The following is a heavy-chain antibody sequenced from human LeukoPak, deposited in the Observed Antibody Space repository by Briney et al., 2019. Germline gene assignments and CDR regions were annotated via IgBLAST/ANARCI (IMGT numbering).Heavy chain of an antibody. D-gene: IGHD7-27*01. CDR3: AAEKGGRITGDDPFVI. J-gene: IGHJ3*02. Sequence: QTGGSLRLSCVASTFTFTDYAINWVRQAPGKGLEWVSGVGFNGGITSYADSVKGRFSISRDNSKNTVTLQMNSLRAEDTAVYYCAAEKGGRITGDDPFVIWGQGTRVTVSS. V-gene: IGHV3-23*01. CDR2: VGFNGGIT. CDR1: TFTFTDYA.